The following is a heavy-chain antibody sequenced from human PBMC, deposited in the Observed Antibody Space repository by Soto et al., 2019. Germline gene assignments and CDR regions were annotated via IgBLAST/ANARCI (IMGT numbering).Heavy chain of an antibody. J-gene: IGHJ6*02. D-gene: IGHD2-15*01. CDR3: ARRLGYCSGDDCYGCGMDV. CDR2: INPNSGNT. CDR1: GYTFSTHD. Sequence: ASVKVSCKASGYTFSTHDMNWVRQAPGQGLEWMGWINPNSGNTGYAQNFQGRVTVTRDTSISTVYMELSSLRSEDTAVYYCARRLGYCSGDDCYGCGMDVWGQGTTVTVSS. V-gene: IGHV1-8*01.